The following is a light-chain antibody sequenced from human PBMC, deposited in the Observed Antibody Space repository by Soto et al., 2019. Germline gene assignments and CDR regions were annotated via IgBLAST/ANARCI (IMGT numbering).Light chain of an antibody. V-gene: IGKV3-20*01. CDR2: GAS. Sequence: EIALTQSPGTLSLSPGERATLSCRASQSVSSGYLAWYQHKPGQAPRLLIFGASIRSAGIPDRFTGSGSGADFTLTISRLEPEDFAVYYCQQYGSSPGTFGQGTKVDIK. CDR3: QQYGSSPGT. CDR1: QSVSSGY. J-gene: IGKJ1*01.